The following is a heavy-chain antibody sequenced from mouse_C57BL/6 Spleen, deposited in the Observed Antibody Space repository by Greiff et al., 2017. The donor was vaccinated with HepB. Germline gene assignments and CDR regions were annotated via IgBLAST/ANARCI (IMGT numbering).Heavy chain of an antibody. CDR1: GFTFSSYA. CDR2: ISSGGDYI. J-gene: IGHJ3*01. Sequence: EVKLMESGEGLVKPGGSLKLSCAASGFTFSSYAMSWVRQTPEKRLEWVAYISSGGDYIYYADTVKGRFTISRDNARNTLYLQMSSLKSEDTAMYYCTRRGDDVLWFAYWGQGTLVTVSA. D-gene: IGHD2-12*01. V-gene: IGHV5-9-1*02. CDR3: TRRGDDVLWFAY.